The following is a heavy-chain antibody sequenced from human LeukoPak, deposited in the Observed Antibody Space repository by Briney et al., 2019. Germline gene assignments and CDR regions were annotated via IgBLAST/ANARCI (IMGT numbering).Heavy chain of an antibody. V-gene: IGHV4-4*07. J-gene: IGHJ3*02. CDR3: ARVGSGNVFEI. CDR1: GGSISSYY. CDR2: IYITGGT. D-gene: IGHD3-3*01. Sequence: SETPSLTCSLSGGSISSYYWSWIRQPAGKGLEWIGRIYITGGTNYNPSLKSRVTMSVDTSNNQFSLKLTSVTAADTAVYYCARVGSGNVFEIWGQGTMVTVSS.